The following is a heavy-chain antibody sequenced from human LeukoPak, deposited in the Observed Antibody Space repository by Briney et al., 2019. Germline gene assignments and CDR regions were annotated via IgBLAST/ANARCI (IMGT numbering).Heavy chain of an antibody. CDR3: ARCSGVYSSSCSYFDY. Sequence: SETLSLTCTVSGGSISSYYWSWIRQPPGKGLEWIGYIYYSGSTNYNPSLKSRVTISVDTSKNQFSLKLSSVTAADTAVYYCARCSGVYSSSCSYFDYWGQGTLVTVSS. CDR1: GGSISSYY. CDR2: IYYSGST. J-gene: IGHJ4*02. D-gene: IGHD6-13*01. V-gene: IGHV4-59*01.